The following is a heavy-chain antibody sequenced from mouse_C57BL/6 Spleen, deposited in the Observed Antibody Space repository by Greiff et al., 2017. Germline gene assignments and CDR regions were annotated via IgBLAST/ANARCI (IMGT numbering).Heavy chain of an antibody. V-gene: IGHV1-80*01. J-gene: IGHJ4*01. CDR1: GYAFSSYW. Sequence: QVQLQQSGAELVKPGASVKISCKASGYAFSSYWLNWVKQRPGKGLEWIGQIYPGAGDTNYNGKFKGKDTLTADTSSGTAYMQLSRLTSEDSAVYFCARSLLYYGNYEAMDYWGQGTSVTVSS. D-gene: IGHD2-1*01. CDR3: ARSLLYYGNYEAMDY. CDR2: IYPGAGDT.